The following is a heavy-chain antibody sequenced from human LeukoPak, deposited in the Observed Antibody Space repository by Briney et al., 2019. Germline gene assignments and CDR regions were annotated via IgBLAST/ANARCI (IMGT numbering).Heavy chain of an antibody. CDR2: IYSGGTT. J-gene: IGHJ6*02. CDR3: ARVRSGLHMDV. Sequence: GGSLRLSCAASGFTVSTNCMTWVRQAPGKGLEWVSTIYSGGTTYYADSVMGRFTISRHNSRNTLYLQMNSLRAEDTALYYCARVRSGLHMDVWGQGTTVTVSS. D-gene: IGHD2-15*01. V-gene: IGHV3-53*01. CDR1: GFTVSTNC.